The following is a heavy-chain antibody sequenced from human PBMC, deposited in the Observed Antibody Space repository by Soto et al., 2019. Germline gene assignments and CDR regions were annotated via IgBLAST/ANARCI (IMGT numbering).Heavy chain of an antibody. J-gene: IGHJ4*02. CDR1: SGSISSSNW. Sequence: QVQLQESGPGLVKPSGTLSLTCAVSSGSISSSNWWSWVRQPPGKGLEWIGEIYHSGSTNYNPSLKSRVTISVDKSKHQFALKLSSVTAAYTAVYYCAREGYYDVWSGYTIDYWGQGTLVTVSS. D-gene: IGHD3-3*01. CDR2: IYHSGST. V-gene: IGHV4-4*02. CDR3: AREGYYDVWSGYTIDY.